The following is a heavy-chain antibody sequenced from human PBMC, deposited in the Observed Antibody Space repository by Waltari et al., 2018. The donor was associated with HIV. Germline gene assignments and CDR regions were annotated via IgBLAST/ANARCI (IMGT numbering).Heavy chain of an antibody. Sequence: QVQLVESGGGVVQPGKSLRLSCAASGFTFSSYAMHWVRQAPGKELGGVGGRWNDANNQYYAESVQGRFTISRDNSKNTLYLQMNSLRAEDTALYYCARDSPAFSRGTEELDYWGQGTLVTVSS. CDR2: RWNDANNQ. CDR3: ARDSPAFSRGTEELDY. J-gene: IGHJ4*02. D-gene: IGHD2-2*01. V-gene: IGHV3-33*01. CDR1: GFTFSSYA.